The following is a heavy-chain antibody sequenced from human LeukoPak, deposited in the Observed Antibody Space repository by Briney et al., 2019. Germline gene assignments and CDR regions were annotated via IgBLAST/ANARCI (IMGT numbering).Heavy chain of an antibody. V-gene: IGHV3-48*02. Sequence: GGSLRLSCTASGFTFSNYNMNWVRQAPGKGLEWVSYISSSSRATYYADSVKGRFTISRDNAKNSLYLQMNSLTDEDTAVYYCAAYSNYAYSFDPWGQGTLVTVSS. D-gene: IGHD4-11*01. CDR2: ISSSSRAT. J-gene: IGHJ5*02. CDR3: AAYSNYAYSFDP. CDR1: GFTFSNYN.